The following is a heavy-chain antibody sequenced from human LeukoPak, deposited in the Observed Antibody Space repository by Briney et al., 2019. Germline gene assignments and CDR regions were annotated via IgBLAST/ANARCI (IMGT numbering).Heavy chain of an antibody. CDR3: ARGRIGTIFGVVTDFDY. V-gene: IGHV1-2*02. CDR1: GYTFTGYY. Sequence: ASVKVSCKASGYTFTGYYMHWVRQAPGQGLEWMGWINPNSGGTNYAQKFQGRVTMTRDTSISTAYMELSRLRSDDTAVYYCARGRIGTIFGVVTDFDYWGQGTLVTVSS. J-gene: IGHJ4*02. D-gene: IGHD3-3*01. CDR2: INPNSGGT.